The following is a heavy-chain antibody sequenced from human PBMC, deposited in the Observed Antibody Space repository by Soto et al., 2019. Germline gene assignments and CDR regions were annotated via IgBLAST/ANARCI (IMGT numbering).Heavy chain of an antibody. J-gene: IGHJ5*01. D-gene: IGHD2-2*01. CDR2: INHSGST. CDR3: AKVPQSRDLDWFDT. CDR1: GGSFSGYY. Sequence: SETLSLTCAVYGGSFSGYYWSWIRQPPGKGLEWIGDINHSGSTNYNPSLKSRVTISVDTSKKQFSLKLSSVTAADTAVYYCAKVPQSRDLDWFDTWGHGTLVTVS. V-gene: IGHV4-34*01.